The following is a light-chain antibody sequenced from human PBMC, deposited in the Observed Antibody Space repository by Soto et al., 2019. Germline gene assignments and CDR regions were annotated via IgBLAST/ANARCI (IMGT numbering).Light chain of an antibody. J-gene: IGLJ2*01. CDR3: SSYTSSSTVV. V-gene: IGLV2-14*01. Sequence: SALTQPASVSGSPGQSITISCTGTSSDVGGYNDVSWYQQHPGKAPKLMIYDVSNRPSGVSDRFSGSKSGNTASLTISGPQAEDEADYYCSSYTSSSTVVFGGGTKLTVL. CDR2: DVS. CDR1: SSDVGGYND.